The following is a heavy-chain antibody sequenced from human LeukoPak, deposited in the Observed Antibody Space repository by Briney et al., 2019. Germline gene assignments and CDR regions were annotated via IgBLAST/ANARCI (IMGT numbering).Heavy chain of an antibody. V-gene: IGHV3-13*04. CDR2: IGAADDT. J-gene: IGHJ4*02. D-gene: IGHD1-26*01. CDR3: ARGSGSHFDY. CDR1: GFXFSNYY. Sequence: GGSLRLSCAASGFXFSNYYIFWVRQTTGKGREWVSNIGAADDTYYPGSVRGRFYISRESAKDSLYLQMNSLSAGDTAVYYCARGSGSHFDYWGQGTLVTVSS.